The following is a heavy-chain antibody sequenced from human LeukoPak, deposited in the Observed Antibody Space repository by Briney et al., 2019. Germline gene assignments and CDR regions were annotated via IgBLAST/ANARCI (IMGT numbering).Heavy chain of an antibody. Sequence: GGSLRLSCAASGFTFNSYAMSWVRQAPGKGLEWVSAISGRGGSTYYADSVKGRLTISRDNSKNTLYLQMNSLRAEDTAVYYCARDAVTTSYYYYDMDVWGQGTTVTVSS. CDR1: GFTFNSYA. V-gene: IGHV3-23*01. D-gene: IGHD4-17*01. CDR2: ISGRGGST. CDR3: ARDAVTTSYYYYDMDV. J-gene: IGHJ6*02.